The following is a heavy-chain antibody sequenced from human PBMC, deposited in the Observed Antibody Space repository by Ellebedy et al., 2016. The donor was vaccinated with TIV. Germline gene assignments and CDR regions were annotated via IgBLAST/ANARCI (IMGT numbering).Heavy chain of an antibody. Sequence: PGGSLRLSCAASGFTFTTYIMNWVRQAPGKGLEWVSSISSTNNYIYYADSVKGRFTIPRDNAKNSLYLQMNSLRVEDTAVYYCARATSIGDYIYYWGQGTLVTVSS. D-gene: IGHD2/OR15-2a*01. CDR2: ISSTNNYI. J-gene: IGHJ4*02. CDR1: GFTFTTYI. V-gene: IGHV3-21*01. CDR3: ARATSIGDYIYY.